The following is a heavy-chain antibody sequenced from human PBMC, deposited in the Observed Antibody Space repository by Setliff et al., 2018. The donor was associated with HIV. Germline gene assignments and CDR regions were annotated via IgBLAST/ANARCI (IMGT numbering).Heavy chain of an antibody. V-gene: IGHV3-30*02. J-gene: IGHJ4*02. CDR2: TWYDERTT. CDR1: GFTFSSYV. D-gene: IGHD5-12*01. Sequence: GGSLRLSCAASGFTFSSYVMHWVRQAPGKGLEWVALTWYDERTTYYADSVKGRFTISRDNSKSTLNLQMNTLRPEDTAMYYCAKVGREYNGYDLTFDSWGQGTLVTVSS. CDR3: AKVGREYNGYDLTFDS.